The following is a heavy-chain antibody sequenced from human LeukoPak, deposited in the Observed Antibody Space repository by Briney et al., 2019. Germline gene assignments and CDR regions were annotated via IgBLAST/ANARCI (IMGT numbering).Heavy chain of an antibody. Sequence: GGSLRLSCAASGFTFSSYEMNWVRQAPGKGLEWVSVIYSGGSTNYADSVKGRFTISRDISKNTLYLQMNSLRDEDTAVYYCASLVDTPSFGHMDVWGKGTTVTISS. V-gene: IGHV3-66*01. J-gene: IGHJ6*03. CDR3: ASLVDTPSFGHMDV. D-gene: IGHD5-18*01. CDR2: IYSGGST. CDR1: GFTFSSYE.